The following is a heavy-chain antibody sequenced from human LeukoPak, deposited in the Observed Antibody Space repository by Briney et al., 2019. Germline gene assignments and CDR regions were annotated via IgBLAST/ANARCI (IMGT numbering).Heavy chain of an antibody. V-gene: IGHV3-21*04. J-gene: IGHJ6*03. CDR1: GFTFSSYS. CDR2: ISSSSTYK. D-gene: IGHD5-24*01. CDR3: ATTFRDVTNYNYYMDV. Sequence: PGGSLRLSCAASGFTFSSYSMNWVRQAPGKGLEWVSCISSSSTYKYYADSIKGRFTISRDNAKNSLYLQMNSLRADDTAVYYCATTFRDVTNYNYYMDVWGKGTTVTISS.